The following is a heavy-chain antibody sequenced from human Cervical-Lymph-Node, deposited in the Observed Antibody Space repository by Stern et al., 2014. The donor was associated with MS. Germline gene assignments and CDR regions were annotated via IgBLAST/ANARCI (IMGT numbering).Heavy chain of an antibody. CDR1: GGTFSSYA. CDR3: ARDSERMTYLDY. Sequence: VQLVQSGAEVKKPGSSVKVSCKASGGTFSSYAINWVRQAPGQGLEWMGGIIHILGSANYAQKFQHRVTITADKSTSTAYMELSSLRSEDTAVYYCARDSERMTYLDYWGQGTLVTVSS. J-gene: IGHJ4*02. CDR2: IIHILGSA. V-gene: IGHV1-69*06. D-gene: IGHD1-1*01.